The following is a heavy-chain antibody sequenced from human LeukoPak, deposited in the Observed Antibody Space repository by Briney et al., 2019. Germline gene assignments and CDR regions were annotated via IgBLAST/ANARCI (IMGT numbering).Heavy chain of an antibody. D-gene: IGHD3-22*01. CDR2: ISSSTSYI. Sequence: GGSLRLSCAASGFTFSSYSMNWIRQAPGKGLEWVSSISSSTSYIYYADSVKGRFTISRDNSKNTLYLQMNSLRAEDTAVYYCAREATMIVVVTNWFDPWGQGTLVTVSS. V-gene: IGHV3-21*01. CDR1: GFTFSSYS. CDR3: AREATMIVVVTNWFDP. J-gene: IGHJ5*02.